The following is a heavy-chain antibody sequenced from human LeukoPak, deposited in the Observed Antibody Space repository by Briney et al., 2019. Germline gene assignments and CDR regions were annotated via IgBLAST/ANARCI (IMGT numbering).Heavy chain of an antibody. CDR1: GFTFSSYG. V-gene: IGHV1-2*02. Sequence: GGSLRLSCAASGFTFSSYGMHWVRQAPGQGLEWMGWINPNSGATNYAQKFQGRVTMTRDTSITTAYMELSRLRSDDTAVYCARGGTKQPSDVFDIWGQGTMVTVSS. D-gene: IGHD2-15*01. CDR3: ARGGTKQPSDVFDI. CDR2: INPNSGAT. J-gene: IGHJ3*02.